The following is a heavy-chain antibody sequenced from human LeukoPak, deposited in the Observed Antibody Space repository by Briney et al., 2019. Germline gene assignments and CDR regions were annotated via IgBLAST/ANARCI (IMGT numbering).Heavy chain of an antibody. CDR3: ARSQALDDFDY. J-gene: IGHJ4*02. CDR1: GYTFTGYY. V-gene: IGHV1-2*04. Sequence: GASVKVSCKASGYTFTGYYMHWVRQAPGQGLEWMGWINPNSGGTNYAQKFQGWVTMTRDTSISAAYMELSRLRSDDTAVYYCARSQALDDFDYWGQGTLVTVSS. D-gene: IGHD1-1*01. CDR2: INPNSGGT.